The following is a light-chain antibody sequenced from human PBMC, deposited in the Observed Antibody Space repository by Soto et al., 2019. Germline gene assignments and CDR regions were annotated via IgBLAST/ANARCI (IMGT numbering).Light chain of an antibody. CDR2: AAS. J-gene: IGKJ1*01. CDR3: QQYNSYWT. CDR1: QNITNY. Sequence: DIPLTQSPSSLSASFLDGVPIXSRASQNITNYFNWYQQKPGKAPTLLIYAASSLQSGVPSRFSGSGSGTEFTLTISSLQPDDFATYYCQQYNSYWTFGQGTKVDIK. V-gene: IGKV1-5*01.